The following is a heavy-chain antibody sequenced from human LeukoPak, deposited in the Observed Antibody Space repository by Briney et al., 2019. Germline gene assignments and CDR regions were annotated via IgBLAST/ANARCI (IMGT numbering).Heavy chain of an antibody. CDR3: ARELEQLNWFDP. J-gene: IGHJ5*02. CDR2: IIPIFGTA. CDR1: GGTFSSYA. D-gene: IGHD1/OR15-1a*01. V-gene: IGHV1-69*13. Sequence: GASVKVSCKASGGTFSSYAISWLRQAPGQGLEWMGGIIPIFGTANYAQKFQGRVTITADESTSTAYMELSSLRSEDTAVYYCARELEQLNWFDPWGQGTLVTVSS.